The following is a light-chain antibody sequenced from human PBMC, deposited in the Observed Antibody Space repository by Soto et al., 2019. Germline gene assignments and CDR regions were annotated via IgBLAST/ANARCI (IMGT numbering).Light chain of an antibody. Sequence: DIQMTQSPSSLSASVGDRVTITCRASQSITGYLNWYQQKPGKAPKLLIYAASTLQSGVPSRFSGSRAGTDFTLTIISLQPEDFATYYCQISYSIPITFGQGTRLEIK. J-gene: IGKJ5*01. V-gene: IGKV1-39*01. CDR2: AAS. CDR1: QSITGY. CDR3: QISYSIPIT.